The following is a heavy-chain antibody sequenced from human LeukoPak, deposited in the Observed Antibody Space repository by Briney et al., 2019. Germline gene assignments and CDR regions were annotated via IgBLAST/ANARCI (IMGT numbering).Heavy chain of an antibody. CDR3: ARVLHKRNYDSSVYYGY. V-gene: IGHV3-48*01. D-gene: IGHD3-22*01. J-gene: IGHJ4*02. Sequence: GGTLRLSCAASGFTFSSYSMNWVRQAPGKGLEWVSYISSSSSTIHYADSVKGRFTISRDNAKSSLYLQMNSLRAEDTAVYYCARVLHKRNYDSSVYYGYWGQGTLVTVSS. CDR2: ISSSSSTI. CDR1: GFTFSSYS.